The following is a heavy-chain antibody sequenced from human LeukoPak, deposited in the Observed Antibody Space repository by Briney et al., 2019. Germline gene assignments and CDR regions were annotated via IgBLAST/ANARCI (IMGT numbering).Heavy chain of an antibody. J-gene: IGHJ4*02. Sequence: SETLSLTCTVPGGSISSYYWSWIRQPPGKGLEWIGYIYYSGSTNYNPSLKSRVTISVDTSKNQFSLKLSSVTAADTAVYYCARSAGIQLWSYGYWGQGTLVTVSS. V-gene: IGHV4-59*01. CDR2: IYYSGST. CDR1: GGSISSYY. D-gene: IGHD5-18*01. CDR3: ARSAGIQLWSYGY.